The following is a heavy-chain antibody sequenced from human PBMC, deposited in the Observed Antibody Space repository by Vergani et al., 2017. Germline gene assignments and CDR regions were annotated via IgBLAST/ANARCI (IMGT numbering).Heavy chain of an antibody. Sequence: QVQLVQSGAEVKKPGSSVKVSCKASGGTFSSYAISWVRQAPGQGLEWMGGIIPIFGTANYAQKFQGRVTITADESTSTAYMELSSLRSEDTAVYYCARWDSSSFSLGGLYAFDIWGQGTMVTVSS. V-gene: IGHV1-69*01. J-gene: IGHJ3*02. D-gene: IGHD6-13*01. CDR2: IIPIFGTA. CDR3: ARWDSSSFSLGGLYAFDI. CDR1: GGTFSSYA.